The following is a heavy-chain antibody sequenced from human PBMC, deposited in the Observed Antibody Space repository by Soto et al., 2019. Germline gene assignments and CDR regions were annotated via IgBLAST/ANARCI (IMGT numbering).Heavy chain of an antibody. CDR2: IWYDGSNK. CDR3: AREHLFWGGYLDY. D-gene: IGHD3-3*01. J-gene: IGHJ4*02. CDR1: GFTFSSYG. V-gene: IGHV3-33*01. Sequence: QVQLVESGGGVVQPGRSLRLSCAASGFTFSSYGMHWVRQAPGKGLEWVAVIWYDGSNKYYADSVKGRFTISRDNSKNTLYLQMNSLRAEDTAVYYCAREHLFWGGYLDYWGQGTLVTVSS.